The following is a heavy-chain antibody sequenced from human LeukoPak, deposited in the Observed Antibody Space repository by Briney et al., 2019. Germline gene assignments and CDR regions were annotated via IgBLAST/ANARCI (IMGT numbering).Heavy chain of an antibody. D-gene: IGHD3-10*01. CDR1: GGSISITNYY. V-gene: IGHV4-39*01. Sequence: SETLSLTCTVSGGSISITNYYWGWIRQPPGKGLEWIGSIYYSASSYYNPSLKSRVIISVETSKNQFSLKLSSVTAADTAVYYCVRSNRAPITMVRGAFNCFDPWGQGTLVTVSS. J-gene: IGHJ5*02. CDR3: VRSNRAPITMVRGAFNCFDP. CDR2: IYYSASS.